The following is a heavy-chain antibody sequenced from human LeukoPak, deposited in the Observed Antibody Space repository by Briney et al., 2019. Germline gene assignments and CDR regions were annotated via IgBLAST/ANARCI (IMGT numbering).Heavy chain of an antibody. Sequence: SETLSLTCTVSGGSLRSSYWSWIRQPAGKGLEWIGRISGSGSTNYNPSLMSRVTMSVDTSKNHFSLQLSSVTAADTAVYYCAREGRSATDGYWGQGTLVTVSS. V-gene: IGHV4-4*07. CDR1: GGSLRSSY. D-gene: IGHD3-16*01. CDR3: AREGRSATDGY. J-gene: IGHJ4*02. CDR2: ISGSGST.